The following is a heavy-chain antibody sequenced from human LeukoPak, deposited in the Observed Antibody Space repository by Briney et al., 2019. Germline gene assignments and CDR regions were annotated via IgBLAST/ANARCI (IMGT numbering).Heavy chain of an antibody. CDR1: SDTVNSLY. V-gene: IGHV3-53*01. D-gene: IGHD4-23*01. CDR2: IYPDGKA. CDR3: VSQECGNREGCFDY. Sequence: GGSLRLSCALSSDTVNSLYMGWLRQAPGKGLDWVSVIYPDGKAYYAESVKGRFTISRDSSENTLFLQMNSLRAEDTAVYVLVSQECGNREGCFDYWGQGTLVTVSS. J-gene: IGHJ4*02.